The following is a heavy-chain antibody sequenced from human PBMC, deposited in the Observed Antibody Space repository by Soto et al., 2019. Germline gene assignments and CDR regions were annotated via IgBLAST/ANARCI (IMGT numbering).Heavy chain of an antibody. CDR1: GYTFTSYD. CDR3: RQVHPGYSSD. CDR2: INPTSEYT. Sequence: ASVKVSCKASGYTFTSYDINWVRQAPGQGLEWVGWINPTSEYTAHAQKFQGRVTLTREISTATAYMELSSLTSEDTAVYCARQVHPGYSSDWGPGTPVTVSS. V-gene: IGHV1-8*01. J-gene: IGHJ4*02. D-gene: IGHD2-15*01.